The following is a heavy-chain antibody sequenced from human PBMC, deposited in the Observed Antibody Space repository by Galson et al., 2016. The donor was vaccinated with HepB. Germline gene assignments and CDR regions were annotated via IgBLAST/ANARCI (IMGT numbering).Heavy chain of an antibody. CDR1: RFSFSSYA. CDR3: VKANLAVRGRDFQH. Sequence: SLRLSCAASRFSFSSYALSWVRHAPGKGLERVSTISGSGGDTFYADSVKGRFMFSRDNSKNTLWLRMNSLRAEDTALYYWVKANLAVRGRDFQHWGQGTRVTVSS. J-gene: IGHJ1*01. V-gene: IGHV3-23*01. D-gene: IGHD2-15*01. CDR2: ISGSGGDT.